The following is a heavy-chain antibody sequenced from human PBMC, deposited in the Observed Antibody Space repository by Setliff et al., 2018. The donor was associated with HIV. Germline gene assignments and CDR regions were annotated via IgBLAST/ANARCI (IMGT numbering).Heavy chain of an antibody. J-gene: IGHJ6*03. CDR3: ASHQHNFTGYYYYYYYMAV. Sequence: KPSETLSLTCNVSGGSIRSYYWSWIRQPPGEGLEWIGYVYYSGSTNYNPSLKSRVTISVDTSKNQFSLKLSSVTAADTAVYYCASHQHNFTGYYYYYYYMAVWGRGTMVTVSS. D-gene: IGHD3-9*01. CDR2: VYYSGST. CDR1: GGSIRSYY. V-gene: IGHV4-59*08.